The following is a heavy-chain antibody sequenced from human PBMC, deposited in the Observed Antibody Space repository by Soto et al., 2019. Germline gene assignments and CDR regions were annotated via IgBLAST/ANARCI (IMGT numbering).Heavy chain of an antibody. V-gene: IGHV4-30-2*01. Sequence: QLPLQESGSGLVKPSQTLSLTCAVSGGSISSGGYSWSWIRQPPGKGLEWIGYIYHSGSTYYNPSLKSRVTISVDRSKNQFSLKLSSVTAADTAVYYCARILVVEEAFDIWGQGTMVTVSS. CDR1: GGSISSGGYS. CDR2: IYHSGST. D-gene: IGHD2-15*01. CDR3: ARILVVEEAFDI. J-gene: IGHJ3*02.